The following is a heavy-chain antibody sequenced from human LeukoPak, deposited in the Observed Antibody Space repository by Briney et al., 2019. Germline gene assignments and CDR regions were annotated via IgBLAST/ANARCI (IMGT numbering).Heavy chain of an antibody. D-gene: IGHD6-19*01. J-gene: IGHJ4*02. CDR2: IYYSGST. CDR3: ARHLDSSGWSKSFDY. Sequence: PSETLSLTCTVSGGSISSSSYYWGWIRQPPGKGLEWIGSIYYSGSTYYNPSLKSRVTISVDTSKNQFSLKLSSVTAADTAVYYCARHLDSSGWSKSFDYWDQGTLVTVSS. CDR1: GGSISSSSYY. V-gene: IGHV4-39*01.